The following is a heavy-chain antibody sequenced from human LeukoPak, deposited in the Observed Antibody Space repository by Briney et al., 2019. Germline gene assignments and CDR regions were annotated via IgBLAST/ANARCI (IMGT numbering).Heavy chain of an antibody. CDR3: ASGGDYYDSSGQLRGGFDY. J-gene: IGHJ4*02. D-gene: IGHD3-22*01. V-gene: IGHV3-21*01. Sequence: GGSLRLSCAASGFTFSSYTMNWVRQAPGKGLEWVSSISSSSSYKYYADSVKGRFTISRANAKNSLYLQMNSLRAEDTAVYYCASGGDYYDSSGQLRGGFDYWGQGTLVTVSS. CDR2: ISSSSSYK. CDR1: GFTFSSYT.